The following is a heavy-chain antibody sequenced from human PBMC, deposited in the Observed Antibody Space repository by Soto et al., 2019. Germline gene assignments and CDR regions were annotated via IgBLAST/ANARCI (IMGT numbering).Heavy chain of an antibody. V-gene: IGHV4-59*01. CDR1: GGAISRYY. D-gene: IGHD6-13*01. CDR2: IYYTGST. Sequence: SETLSLTCTVSGGAISRYYWSWIRQPPGKGLEWIGYIYYTGSTNYNPSLKSRVTISVDTSKNQFSLKLNSVTAAHTAVYYSARGVNGSRWYHYFDCWGPAALVTVSS. CDR3: ARGVNGSRWYHYFDC. J-gene: IGHJ4*02.